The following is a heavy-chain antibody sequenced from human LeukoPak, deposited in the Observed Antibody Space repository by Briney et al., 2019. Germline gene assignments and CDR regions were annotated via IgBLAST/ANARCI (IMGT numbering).Heavy chain of an antibody. J-gene: IGHJ6*03. CDR1: GGSISSGGYY. Sequence: SETLSHTCTVSGGSISSGGYYWSWIRQHPGKGLEWLGYIYYSGSTYYNPSLKSRLTISVDTSKNQFSLKLSSVTAADTAMYYCARFRSGTSYYYYYYMDVWGKGTTVTVSS. V-gene: IGHV4-31*03. CDR2: IYYSGST. D-gene: IGHD3-10*01. CDR3: ARFRSGTSYYYYYYMDV.